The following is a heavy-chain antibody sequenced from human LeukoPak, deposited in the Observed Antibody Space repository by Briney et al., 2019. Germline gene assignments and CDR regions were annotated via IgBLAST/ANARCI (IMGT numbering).Heavy chain of an antibody. J-gene: IGHJ4*02. CDR2: ISYDGSNK. D-gene: IGHD6-13*01. CDR1: GFTFSSYG. Sequence: PGGSLRLSCAASGFTFSSYGMHWVRQAPGKGLEWVAVISYDGSNKYYADSVKGRFTISRDNFKNMLYLQMNSLRAEDTAVYHCAKSGGLAAAGLGYWGQGTLVTVSS. V-gene: IGHV3-30*18. CDR3: AKSGGLAAAGLGY.